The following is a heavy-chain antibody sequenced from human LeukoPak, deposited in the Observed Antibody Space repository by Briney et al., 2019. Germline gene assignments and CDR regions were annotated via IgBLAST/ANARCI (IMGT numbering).Heavy chain of an antibody. J-gene: IGHJ4*02. CDR2: ISWNSGSI. D-gene: IGHD4-23*01. CDR1: GFTFDDYA. V-gene: IGHV3-9*03. CDR3: AKDIHGGNSFAWNFDY. Sequence: PGGSLRLSCAASGFTFDDYAMHWVRQAPGKGLEWVSGISWNSGSIMYADSVKGRFTISRDNAKNSLYLQMNSLRAEDMALYYCAKDIHGGNSFAWNFDYWGQGTLVTVSS.